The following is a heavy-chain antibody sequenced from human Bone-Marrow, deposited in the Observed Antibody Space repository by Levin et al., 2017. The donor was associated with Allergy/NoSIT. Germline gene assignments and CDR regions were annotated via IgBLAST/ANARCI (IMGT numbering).Heavy chain of an antibody. D-gene: IGHD1-26*01. CDR2: INPDGSGT. J-gene: IGHJ4*02. V-gene: IGHV3-7*01. CDR1: GFTFSNNW. CDR3: AREVDYYSFDY. Sequence: SCAASGFTFSNNWMSWVRQAPGRGLEWVANINPDGSGTNYVDSVEGRFSISRDNAENSLYLQMDSLRPEDTAVYYCAREVDYYSFDYWGQGTLVTVSS.